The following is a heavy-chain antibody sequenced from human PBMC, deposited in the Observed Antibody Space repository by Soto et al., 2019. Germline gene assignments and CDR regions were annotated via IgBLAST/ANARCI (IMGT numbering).Heavy chain of an antibody. V-gene: IGHV4-30-4*01. D-gene: IGHD6-13*01. CDR2: IYYSGST. CDR1: GGSSSSGDYY. CDR3: ARLNIAAAGVYYFDY. J-gene: IGHJ4*02. Sequence: SETLSLTCTVSGGSSSSGDYYWSWIRQPPGKGLEWIGYIYYSGSTYYNPSLKSRVTISVDTSKNQFSLKLSSVTAADTAVYYCARLNIAAAGVYYFDYWGQGTLVTVSS.